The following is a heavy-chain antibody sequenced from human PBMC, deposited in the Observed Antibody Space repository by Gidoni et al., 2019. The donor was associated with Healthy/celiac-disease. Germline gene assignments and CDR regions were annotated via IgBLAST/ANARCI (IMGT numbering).Heavy chain of an antibody. CDR1: GFPFSSYS. D-gene: IGHD6-19*01. CDR2: ISSSSSYI. J-gene: IGHJ4*02. Sequence: EVQLVESGGGLVKPGGSLRLSCAASGFPFSSYSMNWVRQAPGKGLEWVSSISSSSSYIYYADSVKGRFTISRDNAKNSLYLQMNSLRAEDTAVYYCARDVVVAGGLGYFDYWGQGTLVTVSS. CDR3: ARDVVVAGGLGYFDY. V-gene: IGHV3-21*01.